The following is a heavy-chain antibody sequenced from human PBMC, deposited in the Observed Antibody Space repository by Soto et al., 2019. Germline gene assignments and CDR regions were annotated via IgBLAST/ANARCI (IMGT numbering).Heavy chain of an antibody. CDR3: ARGDYGPGEYPFSYFDY. CDR2: INPDSGAT. D-gene: IGHD3-10*01. Sequence: HEHLVQSGAEVKRPGASLKVSCKASGYSFTGYYIHWVRQALGQGLEWMGWINPDSGATNYAQNFQGTVTLHSDPSTSTSSMYLTSLTSDNTAVYYCARGDYGPGEYPFSYFDYWGQGTLVIGSS. J-gene: IGHJ4*02. V-gene: IGHV1-2*02. CDR1: GYSFTGYY.